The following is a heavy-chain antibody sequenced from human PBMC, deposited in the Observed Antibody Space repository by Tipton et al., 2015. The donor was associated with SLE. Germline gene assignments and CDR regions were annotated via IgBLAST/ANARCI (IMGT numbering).Heavy chain of an antibody. CDR1: GYSISSGYY. V-gene: IGHV4-38-2*01. CDR2: IYRSGST. CDR3: ARIPIEYTSAFDI. D-gene: IGHD6-6*01. Sequence: LRLSCAVSGYSISSGYYWGWIRQPPGKGLEWIGSIYRSGSTYYNPSLKSRVTISVDTSKNQFSLKLSSVTAADTAVYYCARIPIEYTSAFDIWGQGTMVTVSS. J-gene: IGHJ3*02.